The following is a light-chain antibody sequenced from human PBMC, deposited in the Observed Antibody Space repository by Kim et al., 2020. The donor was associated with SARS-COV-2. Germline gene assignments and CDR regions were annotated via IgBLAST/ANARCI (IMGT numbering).Light chain of an antibody. CDR1: QSINTW. CDR3: QQYSSYSEYT. Sequence: ASVGDRVTITCRASQSINTWLAWYQQKPGRAPKLLIYDASSLESGVPSSFSGSGSGTEFTLTISGLQPDDFATYYCQQYSSYSEYTFGQGTKLEIK. J-gene: IGKJ2*01. V-gene: IGKV1-5*01. CDR2: DAS.